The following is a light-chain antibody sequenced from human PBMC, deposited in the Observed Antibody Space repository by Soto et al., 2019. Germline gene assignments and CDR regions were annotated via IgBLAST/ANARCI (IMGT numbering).Light chain of an antibody. CDR3: CSYAGSDTLV. Sequence: QSALTQPASVSGSPGQSITFSCTGTSNDIGGYNYVSWFQHHPDKAPKLMIFEVNERPSGVSNRFSGSKSGNTASLTISGLQAEDEADYYCCSYAGSDTLVFGGGTKLTVL. CDR2: EVN. J-gene: IGLJ3*02. V-gene: IGLV2-23*02. CDR1: SNDIGGYNY.